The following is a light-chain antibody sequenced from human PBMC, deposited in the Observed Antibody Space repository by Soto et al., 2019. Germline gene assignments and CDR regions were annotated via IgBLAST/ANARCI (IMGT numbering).Light chain of an antibody. CDR1: QSVSPSS. CDR3: QHYDLSFTWT. V-gene: IGKV3-20*01. CDR2: GAS. Sequence: VITQSPATLSVSPWEGSALSCRASQSVSPSSLAWYQQKRGQAPSLLIYGASTRAAGGPDRCSGSGSGTDVTLTISEREPEDFAVYYYQHYDLSFTWTFGQGTKVDIK. J-gene: IGKJ1*01.